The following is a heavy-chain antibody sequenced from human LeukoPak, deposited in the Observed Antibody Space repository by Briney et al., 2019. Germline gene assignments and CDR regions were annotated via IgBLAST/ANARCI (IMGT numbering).Heavy chain of an antibody. V-gene: IGHV5-10-1*01. D-gene: IGHD3-9*01. Sequence: MHGESLKISCKGSGYSFTSYWISWMRQMPGKGLEWMGRVDPSDSYTNYSPSFQGHVTISADKSISTAYLRWNSLKASDTAMYYCARGDILTGYYWVYWGQGTLFTVSS. CDR1: GYSFTSYW. CDR3: ARGDILTGYYWVY. CDR2: VDPSDSYT. J-gene: IGHJ4*02.